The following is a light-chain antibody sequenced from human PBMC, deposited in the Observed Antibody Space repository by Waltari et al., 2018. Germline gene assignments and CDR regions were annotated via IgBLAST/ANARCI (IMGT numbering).Light chain of an antibody. CDR1: QSDSRS. CDR3: QHYVRLPAT. J-gene: IGKJ1*01. Sequence: EIVLTQSPGTLPWSPGERATLPCRASQSDSRSLTWYQQKPGQAPRLLIYDASSRATGIPDRFSGSGSGTDFSLTISRLQPEDFAVYYCQHYVRLPATFGQGTKVEIK. CDR2: DAS. V-gene: IGKV3-20*01.